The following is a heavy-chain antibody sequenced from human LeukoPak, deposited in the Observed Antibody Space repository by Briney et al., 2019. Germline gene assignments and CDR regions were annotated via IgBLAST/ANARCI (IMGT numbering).Heavy chain of an antibody. CDR1: GYTFTSYY. J-gene: IGHJ4*02. V-gene: IGHV1-2*02. D-gene: IGHD4-17*01. CDR2: INPNSGGT. Sequence: ASVKVSCKASGYTFTSYYMHWVRQAPGQGLEWMGWINPNSGGTNYAQKFQGRVTMTRDTSISTAYMELSRLRSDDTAVYYCARDGPYGDYVGYFDYWGQGTLVTVSS. CDR3: ARDGPYGDYVGYFDY.